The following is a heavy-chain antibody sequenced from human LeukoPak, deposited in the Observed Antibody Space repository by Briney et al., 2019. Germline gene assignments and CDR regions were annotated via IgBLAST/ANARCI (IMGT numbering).Heavy chain of an antibody. Sequence: PSETLSLTCTVSGGSISSGSYYWSWIRQPAGKGLEWIGRIYTSGSTNYNPSLKSRVTISVDTSKNQFSLKLSSVTAADTAVYYCASNPYYYDSSGYYRGNWFDPWGQGTLVTVSS. J-gene: IGHJ5*02. CDR1: GGSISSGSYY. CDR2: IYTSGST. CDR3: ASNPYYYDSSGYYRGNWFDP. V-gene: IGHV4-61*02. D-gene: IGHD3-22*01.